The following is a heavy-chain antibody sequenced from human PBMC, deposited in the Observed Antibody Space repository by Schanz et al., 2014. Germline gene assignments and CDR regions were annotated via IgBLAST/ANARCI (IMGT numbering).Heavy chain of an antibody. Sequence: EVHLVESGGGAVQPGKSLRLSCAASGFNFSAHDMTWVRQAPGKGLEWISYITYNGGTIYYADSVKGRFTISRDNAKNSLYLEMNSLRAEDAALYYCARGRRNADLDYWGQGTLVTVSS. CDR3: ARGRRNADLDY. J-gene: IGHJ4*02. CDR1: GFNFSAHD. D-gene: IGHD1-1*01. CDR2: ITYNGGTI. V-gene: IGHV3-48*01.